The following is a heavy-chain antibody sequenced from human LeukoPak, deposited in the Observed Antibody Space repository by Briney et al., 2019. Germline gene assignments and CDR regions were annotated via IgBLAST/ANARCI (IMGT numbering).Heavy chain of an antibody. V-gene: IGHV2-70*11. CDR2: IDWDDDK. CDR1: GFSLSTSGMC. J-gene: IGHJ4*02. Sequence: ESGPALVKPTQTLTLTCTFSGFSLSTSGMCVSWIRQPPVKALEWLARIDWDDDKYYSTSLKTRLTISKDTSKNQVVLTMTNMDPVDTATYYCARIGNYYGSGSYFDYWGQGTLVTVSS. CDR3: ARIGNYYGSGSYFDY. D-gene: IGHD3-10*01.